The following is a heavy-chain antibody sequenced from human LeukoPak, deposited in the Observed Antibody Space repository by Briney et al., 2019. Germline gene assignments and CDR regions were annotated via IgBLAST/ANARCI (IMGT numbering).Heavy chain of an antibody. CDR1: GFTVSSNY. CDR3: AREVGGGASGQ. J-gene: IGHJ4*02. Sequence: GGSLRLSCAASGFTVSSNYMSWVRQVPGKGLEWVSVIYSDGTISYADSVKGRFTISRDNSENTPYLQMNSLRVEDTAVYYCAREVGGGASGQWGQGTLVTVSS. V-gene: IGHV3-66*01. D-gene: IGHD3-16*01. CDR2: IYSDGTI.